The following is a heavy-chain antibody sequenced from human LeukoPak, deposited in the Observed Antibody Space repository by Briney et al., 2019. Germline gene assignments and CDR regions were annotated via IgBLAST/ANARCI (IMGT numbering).Heavy chain of an antibody. CDR2: IYYSGST. CDR3: ARVQAMVLPPAFDN. CDR1: GGSISSSSYY. V-gene: IGHV4-39*07. J-gene: IGHJ4*02. Sequence: SETLSLTCTVSGGSISSSSYYWGWLRQPPGKGLEWIGSIYYSGSTYYNPSLKSRVTISVDRSKNHFSLKLSSVTDADTAVYYCARVQAMVLPPAFDNWGQGTLVTASS. D-gene: IGHD5-18*01.